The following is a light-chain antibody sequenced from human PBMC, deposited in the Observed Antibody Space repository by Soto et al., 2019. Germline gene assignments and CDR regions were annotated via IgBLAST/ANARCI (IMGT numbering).Light chain of an antibody. CDR1: QSVSSN. V-gene: IGKV3-15*01. J-gene: IGKJ3*01. Sequence: EIVMTQSPATLSVSPGERATLSCRASQSVSSNLAWYQQKPGQAPRLLIYGASTRATGIPARFSGSGSGTEFPLTISSLQSEYFAVYYCQQYNNWPPLFTFGPGTKVDIK. CDR3: QQYNNWPPLFT. CDR2: GAS.